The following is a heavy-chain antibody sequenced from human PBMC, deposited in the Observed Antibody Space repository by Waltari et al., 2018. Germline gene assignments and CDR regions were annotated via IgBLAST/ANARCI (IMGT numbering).Heavy chain of an antibody. J-gene: IGHJ4*02. CDR1: GYSISSGYY. Sequence: QVQLQESGPGLVKPSETLSLTCDVSGYSISSGYYWCWVRQPPGKGLEWIGGIYHSGGSYYNPSLKSRVTMSVDTSKNQFSLKLSSVTAADTAMYYCARDLGGRGYWGQGILVTVSS. D-gene: IGHD3-16*01. CDR3: ARDLGGRGY. V-gene: IGHV4-38-2*02. CDR2: IYHSGGS.